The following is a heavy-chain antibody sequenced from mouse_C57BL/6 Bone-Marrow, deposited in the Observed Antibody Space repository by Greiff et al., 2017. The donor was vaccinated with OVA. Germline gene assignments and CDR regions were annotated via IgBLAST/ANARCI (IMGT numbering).Heavy chain of an antibody. J-gene: IGHJ1*03. D-gene: IGHD2-1*01. CDR3: ARDPGLPYWYFDV. CDR2: INYDGSST. V-gene: IGHV5-16*01. Sequence: EVQVVESEGGLVQPGSSMKLSCTASGFTFSDYYMAWVRQVPEKGLEWVANINYDGSSTYYLDSLESRFIISRDNAKNIVYLQMSSLKSEDTATYYCARDPGLPYWYFDVWGTGTTVTVSS. CDR1: GFTFSDYY.